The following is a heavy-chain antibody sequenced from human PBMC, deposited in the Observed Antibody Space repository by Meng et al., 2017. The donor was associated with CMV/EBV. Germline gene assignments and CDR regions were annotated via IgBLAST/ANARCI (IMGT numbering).Heavy chain of an antibody. J-gene: IGHJ6*02. V-gene: IGHV4-34*01. Sequence: SETLSLTCAVYGGSFSGYYWSWIRQPPGKGLEWIGEINHSGSTNYNPSLKSRVTISVDTSKNQFSLKLSSVTAADTAVYYCARSRYCSSTSCYRGNYYYYGMDVWGQGTKVTVSS. CDR1: GGSFSGYY. CDR2: INHSGST. CDR3: ARSRYCSSTSCYRGNYYYYGMDV. D-gene: IGHD2-2*02.